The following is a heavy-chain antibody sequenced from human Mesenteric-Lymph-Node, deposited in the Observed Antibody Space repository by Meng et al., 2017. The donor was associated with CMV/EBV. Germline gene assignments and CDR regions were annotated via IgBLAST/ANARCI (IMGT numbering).Heavy chain of an antibody. V-gene: IGHV4-59*01. CDR2: IYFTGTT. D-gene: IGHD2-8*01. Sequence: SETLSLTCTISGGSISSYYWGWIRQTPGKGLEWIGYIYFTGTTNYNPSLKSRVTISLDTPRNQFSLKLSSVTAAETAVYYCGRVLGYCTNGVCPDGMGVWGQGTTVTVSS. J-gene: IGHJ6*02. CDR1: GGSISSYY. CDR3: GRVLGYCTNGVCPDGMGV.